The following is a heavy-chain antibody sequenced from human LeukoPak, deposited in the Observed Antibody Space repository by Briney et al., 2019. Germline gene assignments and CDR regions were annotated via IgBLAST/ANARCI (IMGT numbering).Heavy chain of an antibody. J-gene: IGHJ4*02. D-gene: IGHD4-17*01. CDR3: LVPTTVTTGLREY. CDR1: GGTFSSYA. V-gene: IGHV1-69*05. Sequence: ASVKVSCKASGGTFSSYAISWVRQAPGQGLEWMARIIPIFGTANYAQKFQGRVTITTDESTSTAYMELSSLRSEDTAVYYCLVPTTVTTGLREYWGQGTLVTVSS. CDR2: IIPIFGTA.